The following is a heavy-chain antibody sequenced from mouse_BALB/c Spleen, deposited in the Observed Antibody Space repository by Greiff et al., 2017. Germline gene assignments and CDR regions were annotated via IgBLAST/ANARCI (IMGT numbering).Heavy chain of an antibody. Sequence: VQLQQPGAELVRPGASVKLSCKASGYTFTSYWINWVKQRPGQGLEWIGNIYPSDSYTNYNQKFKDKATLTVDKSSSTAYMQLSSPTSEDSAVYYCTRFITTVVDWYFYVWGAGTTVTVSS. CDR2: IYPSDSYT. V-gene: IGHV1-69*02. D-gene: IGHD1-1*01. CDR1: GYTFTSYW. CDR3: TRFITTVVDWYFYV. J-gene: IGHJ1*01.